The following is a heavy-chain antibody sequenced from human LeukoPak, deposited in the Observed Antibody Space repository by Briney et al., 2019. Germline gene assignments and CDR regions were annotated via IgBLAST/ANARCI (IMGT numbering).Heavy chain of an antibody. Sequence: GGSLRLSCAASGFTFSSYAMSWLRQAPGKGLEWVSAISGSGGSTYYADSVKGRFTISRDNSKNTLYLRMNSLRAEDTAVYYCAKDLEWDPPVHAFDIWGQGTMVTVSS. CDR1: GFTFSSYA. CDR2: ISGSGGST. J-gene: IGHJ3*02. V-gene: IGHV3-23*01. CDR3: AKDLEWDPPVHAFDI. D-gene: IGHD3-3*01.